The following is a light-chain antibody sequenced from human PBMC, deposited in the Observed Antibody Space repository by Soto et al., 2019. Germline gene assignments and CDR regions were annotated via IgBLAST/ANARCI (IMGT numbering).Light chain of an antibody. CDR2: DAS. J-gene: IGKJ5*01. CDR1: QAISSS. Sequence: DIQMTQSPSSVSAFVGDTVTLTCRASQAISSSLAWYQQKPWKAPNIRMLDASILQSGAPSRFSGSGPGTYFTLTISGLQPEDVGTYYCQQAASFPITFGHGTRLDI. CDR3: QQAASFPIT. V-gene: IGKV1-12*01.